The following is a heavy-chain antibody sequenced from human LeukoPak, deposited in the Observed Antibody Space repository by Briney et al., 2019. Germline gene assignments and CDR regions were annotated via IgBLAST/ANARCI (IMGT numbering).Heavy chain of an antibody. CDR3: ARDHDPNYFDY. Sequence: SETLSLTCNVSGGSISSGDYYWSWIRQPPGKGLEWIGYIYYSGSTYYNPSLKSRVTISVDTSKNQFSLKLSSVTAADTAVYYCARDHDPNYFDYWGQGTLVTVSS. CDR2: IYYSGST. V-gene: IGHV4-30-4*01. D-gene: IGHD3-16*01. CDR1: GGSISSGDYY. J-gene: IGHJ4*02.